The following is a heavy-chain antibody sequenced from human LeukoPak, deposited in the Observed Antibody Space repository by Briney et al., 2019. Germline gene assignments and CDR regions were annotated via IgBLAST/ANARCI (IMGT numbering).Heavy chain of an antibody. CDR2: IYYSGST. J-gene: IGHJ4*02. CDR1: GGSISSSSYY. D-gene: IGHD5-24*01. Sequence: PSETLSLTCTVSGGSISSSSYYWGWIRQPPGKGLEWIGSIYYSGSTYYNPSLKSRVTISVDTSKNQFSLKLSSVTAADTAMYYCATTSGRDGYNLGGLGTLVTVSS. V-gene: IGHV4-39*07. CDR3: ATTSGRDGYNL.